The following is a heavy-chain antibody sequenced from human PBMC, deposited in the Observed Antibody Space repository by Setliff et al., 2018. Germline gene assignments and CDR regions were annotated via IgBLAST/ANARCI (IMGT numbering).Heavy chain of an antibody. Sequence: GGSLRLSCEVSGFTFSDYEMNWVRQAPGKGLEWVSYISTSGSTIYYAVSVKGRFTISRDNAENSLYLQMNSLRAEDTAIYYCARGRGRGISYYYYGMDVWGQGTTVTVSS. CDR1: GFTFSDYE. CDR3: ARGRGRGISYYYYGMDV. V-gene: IGHV3-48*03. CDR2: ISTSGSTI. D-gene: IGHD2-21*01. J-gene: IGHJ6*02.